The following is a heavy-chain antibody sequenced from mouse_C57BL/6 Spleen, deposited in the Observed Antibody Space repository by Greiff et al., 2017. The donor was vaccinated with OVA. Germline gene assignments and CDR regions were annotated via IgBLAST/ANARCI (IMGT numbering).Heavy chain of an antibody. D-gene: IGHD2-1*01. J-gene: IGHJ3*01. CDR3: ASLYGNSLAY. Sequence: EVQLVESGPELVKPGASVKMSCKASGYTFTDYNMHWVKQSHGKSLEWIGYINPNNGGTSYNQKFKGKATLTVNKSSSTAYMELRSLTSEDSAVYYCASLYGNSLAYWGQGTLVTVSA. CDR2: INPNNGGT. V-gene: IGHV1-22*01. CDR1: GYTFTDYN.